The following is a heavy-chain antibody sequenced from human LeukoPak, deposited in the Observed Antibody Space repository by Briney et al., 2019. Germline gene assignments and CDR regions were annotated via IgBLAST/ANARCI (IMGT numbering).Heavy chain of an antibody. Sequence: SETLSLTCADSGYSISSGYYWGWIRQPPGKGLEWIGSIYHSGSTYYNPSLKSRVTISVDTSKNQFSLKLSSVTAADTAVYYCARHSYYYYYYMDVWGKGTTVTVSS. J-gene: IGHJ6*03. V-gene: IGHV4-38-2*01. CDR1: GYSISSGYY. D-gene: IGHD2-21*01. CDR3: ARHSYYYYYYMDV. CDR2: IYHSGST.